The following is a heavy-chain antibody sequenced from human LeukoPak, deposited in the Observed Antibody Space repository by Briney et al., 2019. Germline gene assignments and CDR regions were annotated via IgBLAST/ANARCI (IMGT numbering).Heavy chain of an antibody. CDR2: FYYSGST. D-gene: IGHD6-13*01. Sequence: PSETLSRTCTISGGSISSYYWSWIRQPPGKGLEWIGYFYYSGSTNYNPSLKSRVTISVDTSKNQFSLKLSSVTAADTAVYYCARHGPYSSSWYQYFQHWGQGTLVTVSS. CDR1: GGSISSYY. J-gene: IGHJ1*01. V-gene: IGHV4-59*08. CDR3: ARHGPYSSSWYQYFQH.